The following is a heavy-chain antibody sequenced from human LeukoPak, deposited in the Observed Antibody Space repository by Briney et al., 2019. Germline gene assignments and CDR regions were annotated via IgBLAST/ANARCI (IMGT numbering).Heavy chain of an antibody. J-gene: IGHJ5*02. D-gene: IGHD3-10*01. CDR2: IYSRGT. V-gene: IGHV4-4*07. Sequence: SETLSLTCTVSGGSISSYYLSWIRQPAGKGLEWIGRIYSRGTTYNPSLKDRVTMSADTSRNHVSLTLNSVTAADTAVYYCARDSGTTGEVKFDPWGQGTLVAVSS. CDR3: ARDSGTTGEVKFDP. CDR1: GGSISSYY.